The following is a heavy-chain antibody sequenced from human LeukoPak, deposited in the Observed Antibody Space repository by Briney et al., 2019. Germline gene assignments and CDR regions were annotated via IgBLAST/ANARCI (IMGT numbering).Heavy chain of an antibody. D-gene: IGHD1-26*01. CDR2: ICDSGANT. V-gene: IGHV3-23*01. J-gene: IGHJ4*02. Sequence: PGGSLRLSCAASGFTFSNYAMIWVRQAPGKGLEWVSAICDSGANTYYADSVKRRFTISRDNSKNTLYLQMNSLRAEDTVIYSCARQVGPDYWGQGTLVTVSS. CDR1: GFTFSNYA. CDR3: ARQVGPDY.